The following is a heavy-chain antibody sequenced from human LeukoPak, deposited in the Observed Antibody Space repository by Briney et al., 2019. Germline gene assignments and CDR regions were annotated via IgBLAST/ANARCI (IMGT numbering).Heavy chain of an antibody. CDR1: GGSISSYY. Sequence: SETLSLTCTVSGGSISSYYWSWIRQPPGKGLEWIGYIYYSGSTNYNPSLKSRVTISVDTSKNQFSLKLSSVTAADTAVYYCARDSDGGAPLDYWGQGTLVTVSS. CDR3: ARDSDGGAPLDY. D-gene: IGHD5-24*01. J-gene: IGHJ4*02. CDR2: IYYSGST. V-gene: IGHV4-59*01.